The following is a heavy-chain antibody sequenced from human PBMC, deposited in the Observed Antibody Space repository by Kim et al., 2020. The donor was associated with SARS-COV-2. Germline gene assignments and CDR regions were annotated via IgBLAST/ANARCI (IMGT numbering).Heavy chain of an antibody. CDR1: GGSFSGYQ. V-gene: IGHV4-34*01. Sequence: SETLSLTCAVYGGSFSGYQWSWIRQSPGKGLEWIGQINDSGSTNYNPSLKSRVTISVDTSKNQFSVKLTSVTAADTAVYYCARGVPGYWGQGTLVTVSS. J-gene: IGHJ4*02. CDR3: ARGVPGY. CDR2: INDSGST.